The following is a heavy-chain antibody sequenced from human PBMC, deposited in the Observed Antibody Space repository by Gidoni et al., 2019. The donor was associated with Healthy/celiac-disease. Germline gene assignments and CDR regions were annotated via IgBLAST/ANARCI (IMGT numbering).Heavy chain of an antibody. Sequence: VSGYTLTELSMHWVRQAPGKGLEWMGGFDPEDGETIYAQKFQGRVTMTEDTSTDTAYMELSRLRSEDTAVYYCATSITIFGVGHGGVRGVIPNYWGQGTLVTVSS. J-gene: IGHJ4*02. CDR2: FDPEDGET. V-gene: IGHV1-24*01. D-gene: IGHD3-3*01. CDR3: ATSITIFGVGHGGVRGVIPNY. CDR1: GYTLTELS.